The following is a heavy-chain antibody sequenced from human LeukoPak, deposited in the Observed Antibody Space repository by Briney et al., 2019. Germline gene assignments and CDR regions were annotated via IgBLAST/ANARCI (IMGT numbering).Heavy chain of an antibody. J-gene: IGHJ1*01. CDR2: ISGSGGRT. V-gene: IGHV3-23*01. Sequence: PGGSLRLSCAAAGITFDSYAMSWVRQAPGKGLEWISVISGSGGRTSYADSVKGQFIISRNNSKNTLHLQMHSLRAEDTAVYYCVKEKLAYCGGDCFGEYFQDWGQGTLVTVSS. CDR1: GITFDSYA. CDR3: VKEKLAYCGGDCFGEYFQD. D-gene: IGHD2-21*02.